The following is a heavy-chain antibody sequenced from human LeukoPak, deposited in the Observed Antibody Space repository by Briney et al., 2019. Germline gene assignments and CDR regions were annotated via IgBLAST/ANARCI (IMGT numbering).Heavy chain of an antibody. CDR2: IIPIFGTA. CDR3: ARGRIRYDDYSSGWFVFFEF. V-gene: IGHV1-69*05. CDR1: GGTFSSYA. Sequence: GASVKVSCKASGGTFSSYATSWVRQAPGQGLEWMGGIIPIFGTANYAQNFQGRVTMTRDTSMSTAYMELSSLRSEDTALYYCARGRIRYDDYSSGWFVFFEFWGQGSLVTVSS. J-gene: IGHJ4*02. D-gene: IGHD6-19*01.